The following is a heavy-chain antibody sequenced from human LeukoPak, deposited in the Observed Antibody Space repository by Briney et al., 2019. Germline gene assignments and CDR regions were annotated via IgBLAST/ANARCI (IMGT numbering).Heavy chain of an antibody. CDR1: GFTVSSND. CDR2: IYSGGST. CDR3: ARPPVGVGATEFGMDV. V-gene: IGHV3-53*04. D-gene: IGHD1-26*01. J-gene: IGHJ6*02. Sequence: PGGSLRLSCAASGFTVSSNDMSWVRQAPGKGLEWVSVIYSGGSTYYADSVKGRCTISRHNSKNTLNLQLNSLRAEDTAVYYCARPPVGVGATEFGMDVWGQGTTGSPSP.